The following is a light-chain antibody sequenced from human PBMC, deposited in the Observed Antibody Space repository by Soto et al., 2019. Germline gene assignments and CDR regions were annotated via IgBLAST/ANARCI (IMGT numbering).Light chain of an antibody. CDR1: SSDVGGYNY. Sequence: QSALTQPASVSGSPGQSITISCTGTSSDVGGYNYVSWYQQHPDKAPKLMIYDVSNRPSGVSNRFSGSKSGNTASLTISGLQAEDDADYYCSSYTSSSTLDVFGTGTKLTVL. CDR2: DVS. V-gene: IGLV2-14*01. CDR3: SSYTSSSTLDV. J-gene: IGLJ1*01.